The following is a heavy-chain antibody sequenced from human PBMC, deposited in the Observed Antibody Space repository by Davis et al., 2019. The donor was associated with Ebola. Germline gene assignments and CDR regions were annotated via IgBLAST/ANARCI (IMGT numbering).Heavy chain of an antibody. CDR1: GFTFSSYG. CDR3: AKSFLHTGPHMSEFRGVDY. J-gene: IGHJ4*02. D-gene: IGHD2-8*02. Sequence: PGGSLRLSCAASGFTFSSYGMHWVRQAPGKGLEWVSASTESEADITYADSVKGRFTVSRDNSMNTVYLQCNSLRAEDTALYYCAKSFLHTGPHMSEFRGVDYWGQGTVVTVSS. V-gene: IGHV3-23*01. CDR2: STESEADI.